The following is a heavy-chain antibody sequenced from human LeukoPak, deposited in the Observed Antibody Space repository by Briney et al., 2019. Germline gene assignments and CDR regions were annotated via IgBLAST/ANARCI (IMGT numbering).Heavy chain of an antibody. CDR2: IIPIFGTA. V-gene: IGHV1-69*13. J-gene: IGHJ4*02. D-gene: IGHD1-26*01. CDR1: GGTLSSYA. Sequence: GASVKVPCKASGGTLSSYAISWVRQAPGQGLEWMGGIIPIFGTANYAQKFQGRVTITADESTSTAYMELSSLRSEDTAVYYCARQSGGLVGATTFDYWGQGTLVTVSS. CDR3: ARQSGGLVGATTFDY.